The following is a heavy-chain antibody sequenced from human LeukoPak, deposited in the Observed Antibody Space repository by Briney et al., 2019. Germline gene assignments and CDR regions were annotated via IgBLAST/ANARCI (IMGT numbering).Heavy chain of an antibody. CDR2: IYYSART. V-gene: IGHV4-39*06. CDR1: GGSTSSSSYY. Sequence: SETLSLTCTVSGGSTSSSSYYGGWIRQPPGKWLGWVGSIYYSARTYYTPSLKSPVTISVDTSKNQFPLKLSSVTAADTAVYYCARDMGYCSSTSCYKNWFDPWGQGTLVTVSS. CDR3: ARDMGYCSSTSCYKNWFDP. J-gene: IGHJ5*02. D-gene: IGHD2-2*02.